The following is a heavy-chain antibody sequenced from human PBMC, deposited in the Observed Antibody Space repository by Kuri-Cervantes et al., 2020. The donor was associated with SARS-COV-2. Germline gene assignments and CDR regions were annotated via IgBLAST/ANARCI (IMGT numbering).Heavy chain of an antibody. V-gene: IGHV1-24*01. Sequence: ASVKVSCKASGGTFNSFYINWVRQAPGKGLEWMGGFDPEDGETIYAQKFQGRVTMTEDTSTDTAYMELSSLRSEDTAVYYCATTIFGVVPRDWGQGTLVTVSS. CDR3: ATTIFGVVPRD. CDR1: GGTFNSFY. J-gene: IGHJ4*02. D-gene: IGHD3-3*01. CDR2: FDPEDGET.